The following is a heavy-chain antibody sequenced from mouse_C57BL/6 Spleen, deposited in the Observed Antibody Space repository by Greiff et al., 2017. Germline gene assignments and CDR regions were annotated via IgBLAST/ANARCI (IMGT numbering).Heavy chain of an antibody. D-gene: IGHD1-1*01. V-gene: IGHV1-59*01. CDR2: IDPTSSYT. CDR3: ARITTVLARYWYFDV. Sequence: QVQLQQPGAELVRPGTSVKLSCKASGYTFTSYWMHWVKQRPGQGLEWIGVIDPTSSYTNYNQKFKGKATLPVEQSSSTAYMQLSCLTSEDSAVYYCARITTVLARYWYFDVWGTGTTVTVSS. J-gene: IGHJ1*03. CDR1: GYTFTSYW.